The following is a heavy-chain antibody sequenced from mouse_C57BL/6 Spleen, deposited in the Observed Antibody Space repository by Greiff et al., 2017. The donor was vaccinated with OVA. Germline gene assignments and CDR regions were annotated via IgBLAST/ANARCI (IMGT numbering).Heavy chain of an antibody. V-gene: IGHV1-18*01. CDR2: INPNNGGT. Sequence: VQLQQSGPELVKPGASVKIPCKASGYTFTDYNMDWVKQSHGKSLEWIGDINPNNGGTIYNQKFKGKATLTVDKSSSTAYMELRSLTSEDTAVYYCARRALYYDYLYAMDYWGQGTSVTVSS. J-gene: IGHJ4*01. D-gene: IGHD2-4*01. CDR3: ARRALYYDYLYAMDY. CDR1: GYTFTDYN.